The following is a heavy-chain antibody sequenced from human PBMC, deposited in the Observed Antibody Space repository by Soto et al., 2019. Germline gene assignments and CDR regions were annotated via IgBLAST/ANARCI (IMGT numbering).Heavy chain of an antibody. Sequence: SETLSLTCTVSGGSISSGGYYWSWIRQHPGKGLEWIGYIYYSGSTYYNPSLKSRVTISVDTSKNQFSLKLSSVTAADTAVYYCAREGEYYYDSSGYKSVRWFDPWGQGTLVTVSS. CDR2: IYYSGST. V-gene: IGHV4-31*03. D-gene: IGHD3-22*01. J-gene: IGHJ5*02. CDR3: AREGEYYYDSSGYKSVRWFDP. CDR1: GGSISSGGYY.